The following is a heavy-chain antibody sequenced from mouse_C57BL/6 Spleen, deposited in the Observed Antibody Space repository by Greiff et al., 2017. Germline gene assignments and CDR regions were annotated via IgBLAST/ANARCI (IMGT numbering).Heavy chain of an antibody. CDR3: ARSSYDYDLYFDY. Sequence: VKLMESGPELVKPGASVKISCKASGYAFSSSWMNWVKQRPGKGLEWIGRIYPGDGDTNYNGKFKGKATLTADKSSSTAYMQLSSLTSEDSAVYFCARSSYDYDLYFDYWGQGTTLTVSS. CDR2: IYPGDGDT. V-gene: IGHV1-82*01. J-gene: IGHJ2*01. D-gene: IGHD2-4*01. CDR1: GYAFSSSW.